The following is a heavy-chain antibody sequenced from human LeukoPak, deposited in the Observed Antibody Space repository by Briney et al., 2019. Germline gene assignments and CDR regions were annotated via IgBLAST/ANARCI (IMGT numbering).Heavy chain of an antibody. J-gene: IGHJ4*02. V-gene: IGHV4-59*01. CDR2: IYYSGST. D-gene: IGHD2-2*01. Sequence: SETLSLTCTVSGGSISSYYWSWIRQPPGKGLEWIGYIYYSGSTNYNPSLKSRVTISVDTSKNQFSLKLSSVTAADTAVYYCARDSRLHHFDYWGQGTLVTVSS. CDR1: GGSISSYY. CDR3: ARDSRLHHFDY.